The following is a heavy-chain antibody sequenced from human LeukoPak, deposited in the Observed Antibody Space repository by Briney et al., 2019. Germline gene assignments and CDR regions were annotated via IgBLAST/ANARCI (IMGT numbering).Heavy chain of an antibody. D-gene: IGHD3-10*01. V-gene: IGHV3-7*01. CDR2: IKPDGSQI. CDR3: ARDHRGSGSRYYYYYMDV. CDR1: GFTFSSYW. Sequence: PGGSLRLSCAASGFTFSSYWMTWVRQAPGKGLEWVANIKPDGSQIYYVDSVKGRFTISRDNAKNSLYLQMNSLRAEDTAVYYCARDHRGSGSRYYYYYMDVWGKGTTVTVSS. J-gene: IGHJ6*03.